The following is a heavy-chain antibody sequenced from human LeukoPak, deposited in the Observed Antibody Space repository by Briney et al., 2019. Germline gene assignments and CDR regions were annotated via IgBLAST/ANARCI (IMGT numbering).Heavy chain of an antibody. CDR3: ARGDEAYYDFWSGYYYFDY. CDR1: GVSFSGYY. CDR2: INHSGST. J-gene: IGHJ4*02. D-gene: IGHD3-3*01. V-gene: IGHV4-34*01. Sequence: PSETLSLTCAVYGVSFSGYYWSWIRQPPGKGLEWIGEINHSGSTNYNPSLKSRVTISVDTSKNQFSLKLSSVTAADTAVYYCARGDEAYYDFWSGYYYFDYWGQGTLVTVSS.